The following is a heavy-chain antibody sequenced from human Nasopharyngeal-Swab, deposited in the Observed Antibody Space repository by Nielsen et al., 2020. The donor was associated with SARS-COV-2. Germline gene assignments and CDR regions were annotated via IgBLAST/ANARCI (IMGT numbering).Heavy chain of an antibody. J-gene: IGHJ4*02. CDR2: ISYDGSNK. V-gene: IGHV3-30*04. CDR1: GFTFSSYA. Sequence: GESLKISCAASGFTFSSYAMHWVRQAPGKGLEWVAVISYDGSNKYYADSVKGRFTISRDNSKNTLYLQMNSLRAEDTAVYYCAKEEPVYGSGPYDYWGQGTLVTVSS. CDR3: AKEEPVYGSGPYDY. D-gene: IGHD6-19*01.